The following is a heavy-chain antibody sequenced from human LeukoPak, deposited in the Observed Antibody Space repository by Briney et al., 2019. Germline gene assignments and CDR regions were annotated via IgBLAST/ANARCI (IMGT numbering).Heavy chain of an antibody. J-gene: IGHJ4*02. Sequence: SETLSLTCTVSGGSVSSGSYYWSWIRQPPGKGLEWIGYIYYSGSTNHNPSLKSRVTISVDTSKNQFSLKLSSVTAADTAVYYCARGGSYYYDSSGYLAFWGQGTLVTVSS. V-gene: IGHV4-61*01. CDR1: GGSVSSGSYY. D-gene: IGHD3-22*01. CDR3: ARGGSYYYDSSGYLAF. CDR2: IYYSGST.